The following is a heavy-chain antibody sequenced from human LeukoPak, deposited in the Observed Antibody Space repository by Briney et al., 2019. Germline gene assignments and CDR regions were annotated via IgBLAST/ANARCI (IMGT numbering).Heavy chain of an antibody. V-gene: IGHV4-59*01. J-gene: IGHJ5*02. CDR2: IYYSGST. Sequence: SETLSLTCTVSGGSISSYYWSWIRQPPGKGLEWIGYIYYSGSTNYNPSLKSRVTISVDTSKNQFSLKLSSVTAADTDVYYCARVVPAAPNWFDPWGQGTLVTVSS. CDR3: ARVVPAAPNWFDP. D-gene: IGHD2-2*01. CDR1: GGSISSYY.